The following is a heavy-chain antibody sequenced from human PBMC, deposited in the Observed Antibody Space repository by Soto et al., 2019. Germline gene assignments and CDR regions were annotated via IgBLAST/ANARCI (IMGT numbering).Heavy chain of an antibody. Sequence: DVQLVESGGCLIQPGESLRLSCAAFGLTISGKKYVAWVRHAPGKGLEWVSALYDVDGSFYADSVTGRFTTSSDSSKTTVYLQMNELRPDDTAVYYCATWHEREHAFDVWGQGTTVTISS. CDR3: ATWHEREHAFDV. V-gene: IGHV3-53*01. CDR1: GLTISGKKY. J-gene: IGHJ3*01. D-gene: IGHD1-1*01. CDR2: LYDVDGS.